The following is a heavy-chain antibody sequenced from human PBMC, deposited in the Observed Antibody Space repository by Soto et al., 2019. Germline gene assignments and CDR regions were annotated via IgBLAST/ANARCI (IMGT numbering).Heavy chain of an antibody. CDR2: IYYSGST. V-gene: IGHV4-30-4*01. CDR3: ARYHYDILIGLYYYYYGMDV. CDR1: GGSISSGDYY. D-gene: IGHD3-9*01. J-gene: IGHJ6*02. Sequence: QVQLQESGPGLVKPSQTLSLTCTVSGGSISSGDYYWSWIRQPPGKGLEWIGYIYYSGSTYYNPSLKSRVTIAVDTSKNQFSLKLSSVTAADTAVYYCARYHYDILIGLYYYYYGMDVWGQGTTVTVSS.